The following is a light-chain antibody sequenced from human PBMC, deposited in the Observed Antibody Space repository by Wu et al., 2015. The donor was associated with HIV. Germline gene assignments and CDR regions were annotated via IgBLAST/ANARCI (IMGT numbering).Light chain of an antibody. Sequence: DIQMTQSPSSLSASVGDRVTITCRASQSISTYLNWYQQKPGKAPKLLIYAASILQSGVPSRFSGSGSGTDFTLTISSLQPEDFATYYCQKYNTAPWTFGQGTKVEMK. CDR3: QKYNTAPWT. CDR2: AAS. CDR1: QSISTY. V-gene: IGKV1-39*01. J-gene: IGKJ1*01.